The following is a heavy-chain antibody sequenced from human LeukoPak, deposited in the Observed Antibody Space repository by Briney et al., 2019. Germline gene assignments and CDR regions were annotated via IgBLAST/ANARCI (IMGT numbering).Heavy chain of an antibody. J-gene: IGHJ5*02. CDR1: GGSISSYY. D-gene: IGHD2-21*02. CDR2: IYYSGST. CDR3: ARGGQPLLGNWFDP. Sequence: SKTLSLTCTVSGGSISSYYWSWIRQPPGKGLEWIGYIYYSGSTNYNPSLKSRVTISVDTSKNQFSLKLSSVTAADTAVYYCARGGQPLLGNWFDPWGRGTLVTVSS. V-gene: IGHV4-59*01.